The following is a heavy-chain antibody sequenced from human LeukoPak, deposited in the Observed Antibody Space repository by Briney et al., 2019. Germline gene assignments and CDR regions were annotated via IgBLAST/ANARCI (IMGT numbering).Heavy chain of an antibody. CDR1: GGSFSGYY. V-gene: IGHV4-34*01. D-gene: IGHD2-8*01. CDR2: INHSGST. CDR3: ARGLMVYAIYFDY. Sequence: SETLSLTCAVYGGSFSGYYWSWIRQPPGKGLEWIGEINHSGSTNYNPSLKSRVTISVDTSKNQFSLKLSSVTAADTAAYYCARGLMVYAIYFDYWGQGTLVTVSS. J-gene: IGHJ4*02.